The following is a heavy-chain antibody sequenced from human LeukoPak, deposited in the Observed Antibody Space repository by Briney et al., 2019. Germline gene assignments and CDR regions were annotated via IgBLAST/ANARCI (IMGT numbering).Heavy chain of an antibody. V-gene: IGHV3-64*01. CDR2: ISTNGDTT. CDR3: AREVDGGFDP. Sequence: GGSLRLSCAASGFTFSFYTMHWVRQAPGKGLESVSAISTNGDTTYYVNSVKDRFTISRDNSKNTLYLQMGSLRVEDMAVYYCAREVDGGFDPWGQGTLVTVSS. CDR1: GFTFSFYT. J-gene: IGHJ5*02. D-gene: IGHD3-16*01.